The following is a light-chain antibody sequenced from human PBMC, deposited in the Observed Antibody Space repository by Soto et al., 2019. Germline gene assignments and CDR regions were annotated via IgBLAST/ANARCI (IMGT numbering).Light chain of an antibody. CDR3: SSYTSSRTVV. CDR1: SSDVGGYNY. V-gene: IGLV2-14*01. CDR2: EVS. Sequence: QSALTQPASVSGSPGHSITISCTGTSSDVGGYNYVSWYQQHPGKAPKLMIYEVSNRPSGVSNRFSGSKSGNTASLTISGLQAEDEADYYCSSYTSSRTVVFGGGTKVTV. J-gene: IGLJ2*01.